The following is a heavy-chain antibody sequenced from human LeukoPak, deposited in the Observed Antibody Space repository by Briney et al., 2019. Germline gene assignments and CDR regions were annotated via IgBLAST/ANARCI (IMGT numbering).Heavy chain of an antibody. J-gene: IGHJ4*02. D-gene: IGHD5-12*01. Sequence: GRSLRLSCTGSGFTFGDYAMNWVRQAPGKGLEWVGFIRSKAYGGTTEYAASVKGRFTISRDDSKSIAYLQMNSLKTEDTAVYYCTRVIVATKDYWGQGTLVTVSS. CDR3: TRVIVATKDY. V-gene: IGHV3-49*04. CDR2: IRSKAYGGTT. CDR1: GFTFGDYA.